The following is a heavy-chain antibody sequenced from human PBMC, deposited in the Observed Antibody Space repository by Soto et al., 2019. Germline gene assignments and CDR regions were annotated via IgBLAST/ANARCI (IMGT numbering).Heavy chain of an antibody. Sequence: SETLSLTCTVSGGSISSYYWSWFRQPPGKGLEWIGYIYYSGSTNYNPSLKSRVTISVDTSKNQFSLKLSSVTAADTAVYYCAIFPRGYSYAHFDNLAQGTLLPISS. V-gene: IGHV4-59*01. CDR2: IYYSGST. D-gene: IGHD5-18*01. J-gene: IGHJ4*02. CDR1: GGSISSYY. CDR3: AIFPRGYSYAHFDN.